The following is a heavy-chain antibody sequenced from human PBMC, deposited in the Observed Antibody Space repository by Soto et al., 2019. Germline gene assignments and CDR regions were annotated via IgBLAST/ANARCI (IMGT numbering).Heavy chain of an antibody. V-gene: IGHV4-59*01. J-gene: IGHJ6*04. CDR3: ARGLELRTKYYCGMDV. CDR2: IYYSGST. D-gene: IGHD1-7*01. CDR1: GCSISSYY. Sequence: PSEPLSLTCTVSGCSISSYYWSWIRQPPGKGLEWIGYIYYSGSTNYNPSLKSRVTISVDTSKNQFSLKLSSVTAADTAVYYCARGLELRTKYYCGMDVWGKGTTVTVSS.